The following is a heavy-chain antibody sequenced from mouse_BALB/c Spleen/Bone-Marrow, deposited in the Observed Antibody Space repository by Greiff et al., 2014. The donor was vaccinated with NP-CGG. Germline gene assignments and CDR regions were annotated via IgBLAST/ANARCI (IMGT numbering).Heavy chain of an antibody. CDR1: GFSLTSYG. J-gene: IGHJ2*01. CDR2: IGIGGST. D-gene: IGHD1-1*01. V-gene: IGHV2-9*02. CDR3: ARASYYYGSRYDY. Sequence: QVQLQQSGPGLVAPSQSLSITCTVSGFSLTSYGVHRVRQPPGKGLEWLGVIGIGGSTNYNSALMSRLSISKDNSKSQVFLKMNSLQTDDTAMYYCARASYYYGSRYDYWGQGTTLTVSS.